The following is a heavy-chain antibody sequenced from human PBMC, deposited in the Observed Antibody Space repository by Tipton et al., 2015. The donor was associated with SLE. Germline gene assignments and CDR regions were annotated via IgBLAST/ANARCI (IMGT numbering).Heavy chain of an antibody. J-gene: IGHJ5*02. V-gene: IGHV4-34*01. CDR1: GGSFSDYY. Sequence: LRLSCAVYGGSFSDYYWSWIRQPPGKGLEWIGEINHSGSTNYNPSLKSRVTISVDTSKNQFSLKLSSVTAADTAVYYCARAPIPNDSSGSGWFDPWGQGTLVTVSS. CDR2: INHSGST. D-gene: IGHD3-22*01. CDR3: ARAPIPNDSSGSGWFDP.